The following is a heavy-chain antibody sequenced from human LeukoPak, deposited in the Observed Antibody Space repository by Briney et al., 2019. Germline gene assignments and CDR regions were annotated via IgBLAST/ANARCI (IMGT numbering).Heavy chain of an antibody. V-gene: IGHV4-34*01. CDR3: ARHSKGTYSITMVRGVTYFDY. D-gene: IGHD3-10*01. Sequence: ASETLSLTCAVYGGSFSGYYWSWIRQPPGKGLEWIGEINHSGSTNYNPSLKSRVTISVDTSKNQFSLKLSSVTAADTAVYYCARHSKGTYSITMVRGVTYFDYWGQGTLVTVSS. J-gene: IGHJ4*02. CDR1: GGSFSGYY. CDR2: INHSGST.